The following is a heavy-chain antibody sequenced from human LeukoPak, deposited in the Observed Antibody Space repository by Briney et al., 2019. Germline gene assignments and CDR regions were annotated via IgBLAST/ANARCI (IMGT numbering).Heavy chain of an antibody. CDR2: IRSNSEVK. D-gene: IGHD1-1*01. CDR3: ARGGQLAARSSLDV. V-gene: IGHV3-48*02. CDR1: GVSVSSCT. J-gene: IGHJ6*02. Sequence: GGSLRLSCEGSGVSVSSCTTKWVRQTPGKGLEWISYIRSNSEVKFYADSVKGRFTISRDDGKSSLYLHMNSLRDEDTAVYYCARGGQLAARSSLDVWGRGTTVVVSS.